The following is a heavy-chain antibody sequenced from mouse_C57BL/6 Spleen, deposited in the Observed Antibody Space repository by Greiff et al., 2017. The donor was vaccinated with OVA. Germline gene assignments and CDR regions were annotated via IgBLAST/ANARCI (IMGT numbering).Heavy chain of an antibody. J-gene: IGHJ2*01. CDR2: ISYDGSN. CDR3: ARVTTVVVGYYFDY. V-gene: IGHV3-6*01. Sequence: DVKLQESGPGLVKPSQSLSLTCSVTGYSITSGYYWNWIRQFPGNKLEWMGYISYDGSNNYNPSLKNRISITRDTSKNQFFLKLNSVTTEDTATYYCARVTTVVVGYYFDYWGQGTTLTVSS. D-gene: IGHD1-1*01. CDR1: GYSITSGYY.